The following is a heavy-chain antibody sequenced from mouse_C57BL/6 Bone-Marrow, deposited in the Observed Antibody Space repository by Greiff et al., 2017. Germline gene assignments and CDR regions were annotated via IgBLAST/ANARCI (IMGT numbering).Heavy chain of an antibody. V-gene: IGHV2-9-1*01. CDR1: GFSLTSYA. Sequence: VQVVESGPGLVAPSQSLSITCTVSGFSLTSYAISWVRQPPGKGLEWLGVIWTGGGTNYNSALKSRLSISKDNSKSQVFLKMNSLQTDDTARYYCARVIYYGNYEVAWFAYWCHGTLVTVAA. D-gene: IGHD2-1*01. J-gene: IGHJ3*01. CDR2: IWTGGGT. CDR3: ARVIYYGNYEVAWFAY.